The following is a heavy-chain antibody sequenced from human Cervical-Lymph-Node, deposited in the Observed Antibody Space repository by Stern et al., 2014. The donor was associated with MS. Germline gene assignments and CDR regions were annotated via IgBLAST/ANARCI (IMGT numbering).Heavy chain of an antibody. V-gene: IGHV3-48*02. CDR1: GFDFSAST. D-gene: IGHD5-18*01. CDR2: ISSSSSSL. Sequence: EQLVQSGGGLVQPGGSLRLSCVASGFDFSASTMNWVRQAPGRGLEWVAYISSSSSSLHYADSVKGRFTISRDNDKNSLYLQMNSLRNEDTAVYYCASRGNIYGWIYWGQGTLVTVSS. CDR3: ASRGNIYGWIY. J-gene: IGHJ4*02.